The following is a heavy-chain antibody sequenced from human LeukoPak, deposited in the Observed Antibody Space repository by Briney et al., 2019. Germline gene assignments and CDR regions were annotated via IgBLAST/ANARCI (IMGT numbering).Heavy chain of an antibody. V-gene: IGHV1-18*01. D-gene: IGHD3-9*01. Sequence: ASVKVSCKTSGYTFTIYGVSWVRQAPGRGLQWLGWISPRNGNTAYAQDLQGRVTMTTDTSTTTAHLELRSLRSDDTAIYYCARDLNYVTLGYNILADVGYYFDYWGQGSLVTVSS. CDR2: ISPRNGNT. J-gene: IGHJ4*02. CDR3: ARDLNYVTLGYNILADVGYYFDY. CDR1: GYTFTIYG.